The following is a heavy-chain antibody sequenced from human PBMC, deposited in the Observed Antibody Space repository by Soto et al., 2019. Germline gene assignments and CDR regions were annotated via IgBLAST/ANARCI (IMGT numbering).Heavy chain of an antibody. CDR1: GGTFTSYT. Sequence: QVQLVQSGAEVKMPGSSVKVSCTASGGTFTSYTFSWVRQVPGQGLEWMGRIIPFLRMADFAQKFQGRVTIKADESTSTVYMKLSSLRSEDTAVYYCATSYGSGSAHFDYWGQGTLVTVS. CDR2: IIPFLRMA. J-gene: IGHJ4*02. D-gene: IGHD3-10*01. V-gene: IGHV1-69*02. CDR3: ATSYGSGSAHFDY.